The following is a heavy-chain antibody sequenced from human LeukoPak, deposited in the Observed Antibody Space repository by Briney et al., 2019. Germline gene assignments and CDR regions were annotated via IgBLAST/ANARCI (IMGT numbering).Heavy chain of an antibody. Sequence: GGSLRLSCEVSGFTFSNAWMSWVRQAPGKGLEWVSYISGSGSTIFYADSMKGRFTVSRDNAKNSLYLQMDSLRDGDTAVYYCTRGRPGHYYDYWGQGTRVTVSS. CDR1: GFTFSNAW. CDR3: TRGRPGHYYDY. J-gene: IGHJ4*02. CDR2: ISGSGSTI. D-gene: IGHD6-6*01. V-gene: IGHV3-48*02.